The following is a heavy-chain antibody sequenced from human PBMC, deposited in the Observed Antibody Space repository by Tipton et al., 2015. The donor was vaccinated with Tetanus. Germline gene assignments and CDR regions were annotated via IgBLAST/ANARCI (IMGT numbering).Heavy chain of an antibody. V-gene: IGHV4-31*03. Sequence: TLSLTCTVSGGSISGSPYFWNWIRHQPGKGLEWIGYVYYSGSTFYNPSLESRVTISVDTSKNQFSLNLTSVTAADTAMYYCAGDQGGGRVVRLNWFDPWGQGTLVTVSS. CDR2: VYYSGST. D-gene: IGHD6-6*01. CDR3: AGDQGGGRVVRLNWFDP. J-gene: IGHJ5*02. CDR1: GGSISGSPYF.